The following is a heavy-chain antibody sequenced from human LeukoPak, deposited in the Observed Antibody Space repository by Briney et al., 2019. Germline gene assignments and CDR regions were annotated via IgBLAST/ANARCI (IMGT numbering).Heavy chain of an antibody. D-gene: IGHD6-19*01. Sequence: QPGRSLRLSCAASGFTFSSYAMHWVRQAPGKGLEWVAVISYDGSNKYYADSVKGRFTISRDNSRNTLYLQMNSLRAEDTAVYYCAKRSSGWYSLDYWGQGTLVTVSS. CDR1: GFTFSSYA. CDR3: AKRSSGWYSLDY. V-gene: IGHV3-30-3*01. CDR2: ISYDGSNK. J-gene: IGHJ4*02.